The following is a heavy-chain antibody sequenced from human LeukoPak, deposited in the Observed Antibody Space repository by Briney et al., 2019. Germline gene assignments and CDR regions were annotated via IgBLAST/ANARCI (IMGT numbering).Heavy chain of an antibody. D-gene: IGHD1-26*01. J-gene: IGHJ3*02. CDR2: IYYSGST. V-gene: IGHV4-59*01. Sequence: PSETLSLTCTVSGGSISSYYWSWIRQPPGKGLEWIGYIYYSGSTNYNPSLKSRVTISVDTSKNQFSLKLSPVTAADTAVYYCARADGYSGSYYAFDIWGQGTMVTVSS. CDR3: ARADGYSGSYYAFDI. CDR1: GGSISSYY.